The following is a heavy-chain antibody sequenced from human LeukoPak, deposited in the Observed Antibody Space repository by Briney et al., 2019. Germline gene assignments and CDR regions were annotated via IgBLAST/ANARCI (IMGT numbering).Heavy chain of an antibody. CDR3: ARDFEGGYSYGARDFDY. V-gene: IGHV3-48*03. Sequence: GGSLRLSCVASDFTFSSYEMNWVRQAPGKGLEWVSYISSTGTTIYYADSVKGRFTISRDNAKSSLYLQMNSLRVEDTAIYYCARDFEGGYSYGARDFDYWGQGTLVTASS. CDR2: ISSTGTTI. J-gene: IGHJ4*02. D-gene: IGHD5-18*01. CDR1: DFTFSSYE.